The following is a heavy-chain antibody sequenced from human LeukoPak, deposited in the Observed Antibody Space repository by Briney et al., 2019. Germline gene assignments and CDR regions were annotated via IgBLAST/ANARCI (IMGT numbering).Heavy chain of an antibody. CDR1: GYTFTSYD. CDR2: MNPNSGNT. CDR3: ARGAAGYYYDSSGYID. V-gene: IGHV1-8*01. D-gene: IGHD3-22*01. Sequence: ASVKVSCKASGYTFTSYDINWVRQATVQGLEWMGWMNPNSGNTGYAQKFQGRVTMTRNTSISTAYMELSSLRSEDTAVYYCARGAAGYYYDSSGYIDWGQGTMVTVSS. J-gene: IGHJ3*01.